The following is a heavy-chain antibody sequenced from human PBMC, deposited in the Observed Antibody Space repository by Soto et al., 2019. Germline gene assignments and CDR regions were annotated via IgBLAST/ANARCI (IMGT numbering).Heavy chain of an antibody. CDR2: INHSGGT. D-gene: IGHD3-22*01. CDR3: ARGSVDTVDSSGFYEY. J-gene: IGHJ4*02. Sequence: SETLSLTCAVYGWSFSAYYWSWIRQSPGKGLEWIGEINHSGGTSYNPSLKSRVTISVDTSKSQFSLKLASVTAADRAVYDCARGSVDTVDSSGFYEYWCQGTPVTVSS. CDR1: GWSFSAYY. V-gene: IGHV4-34*01.